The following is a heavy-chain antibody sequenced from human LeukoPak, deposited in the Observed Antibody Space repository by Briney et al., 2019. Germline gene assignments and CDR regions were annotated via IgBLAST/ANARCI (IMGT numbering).Heavy chain of an antibody. CDR1: GFTFDDYA. CDR3: AKEELSGGYYYYYMDV. J-gene: IGHJ6*03. CDR2: ISWNSGSI. D-gene: IGHD1-26*01. Sequence: GGSLRLSCAASGFTFDDYAMHWVRQAPGKGLEWVSGISWNSGSIGYADSVKGRFTISRDNAKNSLYLQMNSLRAEDTAVYYCAKEELSGGYYYYYMDVWGKGTTVTVSS. V-gene: IGHV3-9*01.